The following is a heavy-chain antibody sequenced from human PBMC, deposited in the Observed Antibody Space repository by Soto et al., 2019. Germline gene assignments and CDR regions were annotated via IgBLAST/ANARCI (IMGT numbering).Heavy chain of an antibody. CDR2: VNPSNGKT. V-gene: IGHV1-18*04. Sequence: XADQVSGQPSGYLLHPYSIPRVRHAPGQGLEWMGWVNPSNGKTNDAQKIQDRVTMTTDPSTTTSYMELRSVRSDDTAVDCCSMEAFGVYASWFDLWGEGTGVTVS. CDR1: GYLLHPYS. J-gene: IGHJ5*02. D-gene: IGHD2-2*01. CDR3: SMEAFGVYASWFDL.